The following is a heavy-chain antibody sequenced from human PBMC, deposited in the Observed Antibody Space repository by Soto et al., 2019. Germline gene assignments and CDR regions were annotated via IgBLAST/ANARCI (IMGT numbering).Heavy chain of an antibody. CDR1: GFTFSDYT. Sequence: EVQLVESGGGLVKRGGSLRLSCAASGFTFSDYTMDWVRQAPGKGLEWVSSISSSSRYISYADSVQGRFTISRDNANNALFLQMNSLRAEDTAVYYCARATPVKEFWNGYNYYYYMDVWGKGTTVTVSS. V-gene: IGHV3-21*01. D-gene: IGHD3-3*01. J-gene: IGHJ6*03. CDR3: ARATPVKEFWNGYNYYYYMDV. CDR2: ISSSSRYI.